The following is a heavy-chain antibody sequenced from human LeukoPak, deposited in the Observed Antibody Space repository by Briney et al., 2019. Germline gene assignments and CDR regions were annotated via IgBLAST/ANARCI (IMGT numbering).Heavy chain of an antibody. D-gene: IGHD3-22*01. Sequence: GGSLRLSCAASGFTFSSYWMSWVRQAPGKGLEWVANIKQDGSEKYYVDSVKGRFTISRDNAKNSLYMQMNSLRAEDTAVYYCARESVVITNDYWGQGTLVTVSS. CDR3: ARESVVITNDY. CDR2: IKQDGSEK. J-gene: IGHJ4*02. V-gene: IGHV3-7*01. CDR1: GFTFSSYW.